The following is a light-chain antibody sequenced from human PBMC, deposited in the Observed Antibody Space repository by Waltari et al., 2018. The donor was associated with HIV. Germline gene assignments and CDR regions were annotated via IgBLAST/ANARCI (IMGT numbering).Light chain of an antibody. Sequence: IQLTQSPSFLSASVGERLTITCRAPQGVGSYLAWYQQKPGKAPNLLIYSVSILQTGVPSRFSGSGSGTEFTLTITDLQPEDFATYYCQQLKTYPLSFGGGTKVEIK. CDR2: SVS. V-gene: IGKV1-9*01. J-gene: IGKJ4*01. CDR1: QGVGSY. CDR3: QQLKTYPLS.